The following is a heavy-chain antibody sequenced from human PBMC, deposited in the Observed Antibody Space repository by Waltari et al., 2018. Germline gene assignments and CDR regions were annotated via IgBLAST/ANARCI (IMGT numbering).Heavy chain of an antibody. Sequence: QVQLQESGPGLVKPSQTLSLTCTVSGGSISSGGYYLSWIRQHPGKGLEWMGYIYYSGSTYYNPSLKSLVTISVDTSKNQFSLKLSSVTAADTAVYYCARVWDYYDSSGYIFDYWGQGTLVTVSS. V-gene: IGHV4-31*01. CDR2: IYYSGST. CDR3: ARVWDYYDSSGYIFDY. J-gene: IGHJ4*02. CDR1: GGSISSGGYY. D-gene: IGHD3-22*01.